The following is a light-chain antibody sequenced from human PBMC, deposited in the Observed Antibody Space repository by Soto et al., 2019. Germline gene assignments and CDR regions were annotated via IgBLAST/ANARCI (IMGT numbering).Light chain of an antibody. CDR3: RSYTSTSTVI. J-gene: IGLJ2*01. CDR1: SSDIGGYNY. V-gene: IGLV2-14*01. CDR2: EVT. Sequence: QSALTQPASVSGSPGQSIAISCIGTSSDIGGYNYVSWYQQHPGKAPKLMIYEVTNRPSGLSDRFSGSKSGNTASLTISGLQSEDEANYHCRSYTSTSTVIFGGGTKLTVL.